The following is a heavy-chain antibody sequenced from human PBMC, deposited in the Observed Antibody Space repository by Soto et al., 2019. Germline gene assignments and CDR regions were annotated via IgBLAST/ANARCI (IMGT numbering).Heavy chain of an antibody. CDR1: GYTFTSYG. CDR3: ARDDFHYGSGSYYPRPD. Sequence: ASVKVSCKASGYTFTSYGISWVRQAPGQGLEWMGWISAYNGNTNYAQKLQGRVTMTTDTSTSTAYMELRSLRSDDTAVYYCARDDFHYGSGSYYPRPDRAQGTLVTVSS. V-gene: IGHV1-18*01. J-gene: IGHJ4*02. CDR2: ISAYNGNT. D-gene: IGHD3-10*01.